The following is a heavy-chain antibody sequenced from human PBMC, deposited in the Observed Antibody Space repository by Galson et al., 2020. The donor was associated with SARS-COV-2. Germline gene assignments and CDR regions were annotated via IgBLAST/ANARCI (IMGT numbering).Heavy chain of an antibody. J-gene: IGHJ6*02. CDR2: IDWDDAK. CDR3: ARTTVAAYPHYYYYGMDV. V-gene: IGHV2-70*01. D-gene: IGHD6-19*01. Sequence: SGPTLVKPTQTLTLTCTFSGFSLSTSGMCVSWIRQPPGKALEWLALIDWDDAKYYSTSLKTRLTISKDTSKNQVVLTMTNMDPVDTATYYCARTTVAAYPHYYYYGMDVWGQGTTVTVSS. CDR1: GFSLSTSGMC.